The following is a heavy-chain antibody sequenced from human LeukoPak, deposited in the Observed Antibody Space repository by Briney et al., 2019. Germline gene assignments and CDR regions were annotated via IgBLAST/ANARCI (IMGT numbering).Heavy chain of an antibody. CDR1: GYTFTNYA. Sequence: ASVKVSCKASGYTFTNYAMHWVRQAPGQRLEWMGWINTGNGNTKYSQEFQGRVTITRDTSANTAYMELSSLRSEDMAVYYCARDSPVYDSSGYYYWDAFDIWGQGTMVTVSS. CDR3: ARDSPVYDSSGYYYWDAFDI. V-gene: IGHV1-3*03. CDR2: INTGNGNT. J-gene: IGHJ3*02. D-gene: IGHD3-22*01.